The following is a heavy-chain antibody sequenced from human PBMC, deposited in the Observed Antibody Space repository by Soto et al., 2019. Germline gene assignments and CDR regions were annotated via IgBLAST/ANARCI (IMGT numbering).Heavy chain of an antibody. CDR2: INHSGSA. CDR3: AREGSTSLRYFDL. Sequence: QVQLQQWGSGLLKPSETLSLTCAVYGGSFSGYYWSWIRQPPRKGLEWIGEINHSGSANYIPSLKSRVTISVDTSKNQFSLKLSSVTAADTAVYYCAREGSTSLRYFDLWGRGALVTVSS. V-gene: IGHV4-34*01. D-gene: IGHD2-2*01. J-gene: IGHJ2*01. CDR1: GGSFSGYY.